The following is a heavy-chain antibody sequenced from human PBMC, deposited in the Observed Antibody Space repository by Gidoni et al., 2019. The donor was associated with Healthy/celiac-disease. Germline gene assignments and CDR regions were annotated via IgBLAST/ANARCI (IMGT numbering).Heavy chain of an antibody. CDR3: ARGADFHRGYSGYGFD. CDR2: ISSSSSYT. CDR1: GFTFSDYY. Sequence: QVQLVASGGGLVKPGGSLRLSCAASGFTFSDYYMSWIRQAPGKGLEWVSYISSSSSYTNYADSVKGRFTISRDNAKNSLYLQMNSLRAEDTAVYYCARGADFHRGYSGYGFDWGQGTLVTVSS. V-gene: IGHV3-11*06. D-gene: IGHD5-12*01. J-gene: IGHJ4*02.